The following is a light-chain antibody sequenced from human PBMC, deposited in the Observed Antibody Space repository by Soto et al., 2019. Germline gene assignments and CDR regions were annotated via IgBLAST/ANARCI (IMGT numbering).Light chain of an antibody. CDR1: NSNIGSHT. J-gene: IGLJ1*01. CDR3: TSPTPGSLYV. V-gene: IGLV2-14*01. Sequence: QSVLTQPPSASGTPGQRVTMSCSGGNSNIGSHTVSWYQQYPGRVPKLLIYMVSNRPSGVSNRFSGSKSGNTASLTISGLQAEDEADYFCTSPTPGSLYVFGTGTKVTVL. CDR2: MVS.